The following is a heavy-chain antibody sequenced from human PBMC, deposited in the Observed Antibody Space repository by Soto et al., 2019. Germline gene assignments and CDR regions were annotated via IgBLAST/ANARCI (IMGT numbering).Heavy chain of an antibody. D-gene: IGHD3-3*01. CDR3: ARGLTTYSNFRGGRHDVGLRFDP. V-gene: IGHV4-34*01. Sequence: QVHLQQWGAGLLKPSETLSLTCAVKGESCSNYHWSWIRQSPGKGLEWIGEINHTGTSKLNPSLKSRVTMAVDTSKNQFSLNVASVTAADTAVYYCARGLTTYSNFRGGRHDVGLRFDPWGLGTLVTVSS. CDR2: INHTGTS. CDR1: GESCSNYH. J-gene: IGHJ5*02.